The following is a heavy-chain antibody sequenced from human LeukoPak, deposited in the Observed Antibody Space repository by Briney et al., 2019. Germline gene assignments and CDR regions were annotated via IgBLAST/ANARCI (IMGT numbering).Heavy chain of an antibody. D-gene: IGHD6-19*01. CDR1: GFTFSNYD. V-gene: IGHV3-33*01. CDR3: ARVGSAWSYFDY. J-gene: IGHJ4*02. CDR2: IFYDGSNK. Sequence: GGSLRLSCAASGFTFSNYDMHWVRHAPGKGLEWVAVIFYDGSNKYSADSVKGRFTISRDNSENTLFLQMNSLRAEDTAVYYCARVGSAWSYFDYWRQGTLVTVSS.